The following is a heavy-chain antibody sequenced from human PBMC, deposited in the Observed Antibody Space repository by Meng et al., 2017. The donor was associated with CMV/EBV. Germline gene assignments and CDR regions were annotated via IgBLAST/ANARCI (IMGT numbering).Heavy chain of an antibody. V-gene: IGHV3-23*01. D-gene: IGHD3-3*01. Sequence: GESLKISCAASGFTFSSCAMSWVRQAPGKGLEWVSAISGSGGSTYYADSVKGRFTISRDNSKNTLYLQMNSLRAEDTAVYYCAKWFWSGDDYYGMDVWGQGTTVTVSS. CDR2: ISGSGGST. CDR1: GFTFSSCA. J-gene: IGHJ6*02. CDR3: AKWFWSGDDYYGMDV.